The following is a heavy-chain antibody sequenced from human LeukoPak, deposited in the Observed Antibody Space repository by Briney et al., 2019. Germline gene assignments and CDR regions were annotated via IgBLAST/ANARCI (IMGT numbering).Heavy chain of an antibody. V-gene: IGHV1-2*02. Sequence: ASVKVSCKASGYTFTGYYMHWVRQAPGQGLEWMGWINPNSGGTNYAQKFQGRVTMTRDTSISTAYLQWSSLKASDTAMYYCASAAPTRGAFDIWGQGTMVTVSS. CDR3: ASAAPTRGAFDI. D-gene: IGHD6-25*01. CDR2: INPNSGGT. CDR1: GYTFTGYY. J-gene: IGHJ3*02.